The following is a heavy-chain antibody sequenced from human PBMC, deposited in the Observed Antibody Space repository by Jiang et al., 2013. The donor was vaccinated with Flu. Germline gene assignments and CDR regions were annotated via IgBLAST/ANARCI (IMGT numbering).Heavy chain of an antibody. CDR3: ARDPYYYDSSGYYYGSAWYFDL. D-gene: IGHD3-22*01. CDR2: IIPIFGTA. Sequence: QLVESGAEVKKPGSSVKVSCKASGGTFSSYAISWVRQAPGQGLEWMGGIIPIFGTANYAQKFQGRVTITADKSTSTAYMELSSLRSEDTAVYYCARDPYYYDSSGYYYGSAWYFDLWGRGTLVTVSS. V-gene: IGHV1-69*06. J-gene: IGHJ2*01. CDR1: GGTFSSYA.